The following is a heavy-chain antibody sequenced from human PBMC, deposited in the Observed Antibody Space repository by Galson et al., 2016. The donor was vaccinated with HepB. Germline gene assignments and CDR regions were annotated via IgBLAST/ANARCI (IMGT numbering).Heavy chain of an antibody. CDR3: ARAASSSPYTGIDP. CDR1: GASISSDKW. D-gene: IGHD2-15*01. J-gene: IGHJ5*02. V-gene: IGHV4/OR15-8*02. Sequence: SETLSLTCGVSGASISSDKWWTWVRQPPGKGLEWIGEIYHNGYTNYNPSLKTRVTISLDKSRNQFSLNMTPVTAADTAVYYCARAASSSPYTGIDPWGQGTVVTVSS. CDR2: IYHNGYT.